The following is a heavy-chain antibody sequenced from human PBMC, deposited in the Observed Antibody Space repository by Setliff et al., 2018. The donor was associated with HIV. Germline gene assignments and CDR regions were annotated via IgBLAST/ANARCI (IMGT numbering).Heavy chain of an antibody. CDR1: GGSISTYY. V-gene: IGHV4-59*12. Sequence: KPSETLSLTCNVSGGSISTYYWSWIRQPPGKGLEWLGYVSYSGSTNFNPSLESRLAMSVDMSKNQFSLRLNPVTAADTAVYYCARGTWIQLSALALFDYWGQGTLVTVSS. D-gene: IGHD5-18*01. CDR2: VSYSGST. CDR3: ARGTWIQLSALALFDY. J-gene: IGHJ4*02.